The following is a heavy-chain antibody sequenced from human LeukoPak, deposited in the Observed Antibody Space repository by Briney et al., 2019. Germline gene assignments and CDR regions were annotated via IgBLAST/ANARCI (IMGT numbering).Heavy chain of an antibody. V-gene: IGHV3-15*01. CDR2: IKSKADGGTI. D-gene: IGHD3-10*01. CDR3: SADRRRYYYGSGSYRPDYYYGMDV. J-gene: IGHJ6*02. CDR1: GFTFTNAW. Sequence: GGSLRLSCAASGFTFTNAWMNWVRQAPGKGLEWVGRIKSKADGGTIDYAAPVKGKFTISRDDSKNTVYLQMNSLKTEDTAVYYCSADRRRYYYGSGSYRPDYYYGMDVWGQGTTVTVSS.